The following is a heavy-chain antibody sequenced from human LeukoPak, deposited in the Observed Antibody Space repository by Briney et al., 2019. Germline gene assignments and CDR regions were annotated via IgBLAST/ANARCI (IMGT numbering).Heavy chain of an antibody. Sequence: ASVKVSCKASGYTFTGYYMHWVRQAPGQGLEWMGWINPNSGGTNYAQKFRGRVTMTRDTSISTAYMELSRLRSDDTAVYYCARALGYCSGGSCYGGVDYWGQGTLVTVSS. CDR1: GYTFTGYY. CDR2: INPNSGGT. J-gene: IGHJ4*02. D-gene: IGHD2-15*01. V-gene: IGHV1-2*02. CDR3: ARALGYCSGGSCYGGVDY.